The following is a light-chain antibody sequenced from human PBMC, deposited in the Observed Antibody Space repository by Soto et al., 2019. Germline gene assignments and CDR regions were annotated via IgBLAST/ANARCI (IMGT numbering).Light chain of an antibody. Sequence: QAVVTQEPSLTVSPGGTVTLTCGSSTGDVTSDHYPYWFQQKPGQAPRTLIYDTSSKNSWTPARFSGSILGGKAALTLSGAQPEDETDYYCLLAYGSIRVFGGGTQLTVL. CDR3: LLAYGSIRV. CDR1: TGDVTSDHY. V-gene: IGLV7-46*01. CDR2: DTS. J-gene: IGLJ3*02.